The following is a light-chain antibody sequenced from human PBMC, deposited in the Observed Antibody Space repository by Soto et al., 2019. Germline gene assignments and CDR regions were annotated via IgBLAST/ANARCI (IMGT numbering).Light chain of an antibody. CDR2: AAS. J-gene: IGKJ1*01. CDR3: QQSYSTRP. V-gene: IGKV1-39*01. Sequence: DIQMHQSPSSLSASVGDRVTITCRASQSISSYLNWYQQKPGKAPKLLIYAASSLQSGVPSRFSGSGSGTDFTLTSSSLQPEDFATYYCQQSYSTRPFGQGTKVEIK. CDR1: QSISSY.